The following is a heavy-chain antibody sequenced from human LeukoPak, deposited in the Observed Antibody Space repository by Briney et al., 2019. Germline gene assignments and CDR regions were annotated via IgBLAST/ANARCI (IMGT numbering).Heavy chain of an antibody. Sequence: GGSLRLSCTASGFTFGDCAMSWVRQAPGKGLEWVGFIRSKAYGGTTEYAASVKGRFTISRDDSKSIAYLQMNSLKTEDTAVYYCTSELGYCSGGSCLPRDYWGQGTLVTVSS. CDR3: TSELGYCSGGSCLPRDY. CDR2: IRSKAYGGTT. V-gene: IGHV3-49*04. CDR1: GFTFGDCA. J-gene: IGHJ4*02. D-gene: IGHD2-15*01.